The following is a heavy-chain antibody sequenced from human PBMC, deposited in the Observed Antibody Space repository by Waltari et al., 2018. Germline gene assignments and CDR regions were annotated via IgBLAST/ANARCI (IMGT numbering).Heavy chain of an antibody. CDR3: ARAPMSGAATGTFDF. J-gene: IGHJ4*02. D-gene: IGHD6-13*01. V-gene: IGHV4-38-2*02. CDR1: GYSITSGSY. CDR2: IYHGGNT. Sequence: QVQLQESGPGLVKPSETLSLPCTVSGYSITSGSYWGCIRQPPGKGLEWIGSIYHGGNTYYNPSLKGRLTISVDTSKNQFSLRLSSVTAADTAVYYCARAPMSGAATGTFDFWGLGSLVTVSP.